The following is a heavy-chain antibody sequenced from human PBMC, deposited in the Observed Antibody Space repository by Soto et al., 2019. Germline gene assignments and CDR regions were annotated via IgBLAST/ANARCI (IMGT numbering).Heavy chain of an antibody. D-gene: IGHD2-15*01. V-gene: IGHV1-69*13. CDR3: ARELGDVVLWVVAFDI. J-gene: IGHJ3*02. CDR1: GGTFSSYA. Sequence: SVKVSCKASGGTFSSYAISWVRQAPGQGLEWMGGIIPIFGTANYAQKFQGRVTITADESTRPAYMELSSLRSEDTAVYYCARELGDVVLWVVAFDIWGQGTMVTVSS. CDR2: IIPIFGTA.